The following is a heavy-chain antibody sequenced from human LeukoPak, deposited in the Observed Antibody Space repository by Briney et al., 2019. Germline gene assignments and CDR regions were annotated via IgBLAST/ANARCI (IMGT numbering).Heavy chain of an antibody. J-gene: IGHJ6*04. CDR2: ICGSGGGT. CDR1: GFTFSSYA. V-gene: IGHV3-23*01. Sequence: GGSLRLSCAASGFTFSSYAMNWVRQTPGKGLEWVSDICGSGGGTFYADSVKGRFTISRDNSKNTLYLQMNSLRAEDTAVYYCANTREDFWGRAKGGMDVWGKGTTVTVSS. CDR3: ANTREDFWGRAKGGMDV. D-gene: IGHD3-3*01.